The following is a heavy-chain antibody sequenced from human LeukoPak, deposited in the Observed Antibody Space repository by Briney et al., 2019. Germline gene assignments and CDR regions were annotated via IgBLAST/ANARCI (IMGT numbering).Heavy chain of an antibody. CDR3: AKDLVAVAGTDFDY. J-gene: IGHJ4*02. D-gene: IGHD6-19*01. CDR1: GFTFSSYG. CDR2: ISYDGSNK. Sequence: GGSLRLSCAASGFTFSSYGMHWVRQAPGKGLEWVAVISYDGSNKYYADSVKGRFTISRDNSKNTLYLQMNSLRAEDTAVYYCAKDLVAVAGTDFDYWGQGTLVTVSS. V-gene: IGHV3-30*18.